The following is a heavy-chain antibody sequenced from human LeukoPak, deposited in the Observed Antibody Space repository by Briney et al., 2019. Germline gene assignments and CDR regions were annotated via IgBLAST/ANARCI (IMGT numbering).Heavy chain of an antibody. CDR3: ARGGHRDSSSWYPFDY. CDR2: INPNSGGT. V-gene: IGHV1-2*02. D-gene: IGHD6-13*01. J-gene: IGHJ4*02. Sequence: ASVKVSCKASGYTFTGYYMHWVRQPPGQGLEWMGWINPNSGGTNYAQKFQGRVTMTRDTSISTAYMELSRLSSDDTAVYYCARGGHRDSSSWYPFDYWGQGTLVTVFS. CDR1: GYTFTGYY.